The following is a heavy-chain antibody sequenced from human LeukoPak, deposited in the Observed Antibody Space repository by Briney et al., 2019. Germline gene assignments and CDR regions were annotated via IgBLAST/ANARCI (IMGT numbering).Heavy chain of an antibody. V-gene: IGHV3-74*01. CDR3: AELGITMIGGV. D-gene: IGHD3-10*02. Sequence: GGSLRLSCAASGFTFRRNWMHWVRQAPGKGLVWVSRINSDGSVTDYADSVKGRFTISRDNAKNSLYLQMNSLRAEDTAVYYCAELGITMIGGVWGKGTTVTISS. CDR2: INSDGSVT. J-gene: IGHJ6*04. CDR1: GFTFRRNW.